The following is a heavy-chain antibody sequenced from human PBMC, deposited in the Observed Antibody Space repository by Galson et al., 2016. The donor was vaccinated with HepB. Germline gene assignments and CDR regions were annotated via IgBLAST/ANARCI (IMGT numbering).Heavy chain of an antibody. CDR1: GYTFTGNY. CDR3: ARDYYNSTGYSYLDY. J-gene: IGHJ4*02. Sequence: SVKVSCKASGYTFTGNYIHWVRQVPGQGLEWMGWINPKSGTTNYAEKFQGRITMTSDASIETVYMELTRLRSDDTATFYCARDYYNSTGYSYLDYWGQGTLVTVPS. D-gene: IGHD3-9*01. CDR2: INPKSGTT. V-gene: IGHV1-2*02.